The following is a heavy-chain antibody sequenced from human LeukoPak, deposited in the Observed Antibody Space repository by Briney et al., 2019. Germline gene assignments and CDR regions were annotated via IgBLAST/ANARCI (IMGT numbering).Heavy chain of an antibody. J-gene: IGHJ4*02. Sequence: SETLSLTCAVYGGSFSGYYWSWIRQPPGKGLGWIGKINHSGSTNYNPSLKSRVTISVDTSKNQFSLKLSSVTAADTAVYYCARGIAARLSDWGQGTLVTVSS. CDR2: INHSGST. CDR1: GGSFSGYY. CDR3: ARGIAARLSD. D-gene: IGHD6-6*01. V-gene: IGHV4-34*01.